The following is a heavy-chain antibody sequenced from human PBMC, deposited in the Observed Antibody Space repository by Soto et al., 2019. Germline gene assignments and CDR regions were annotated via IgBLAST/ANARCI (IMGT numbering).Heavy chain of an antibody. CDR2: INPKSGGT. CDR1: GYTFTDCY. Sequence: QVQLVQSGAEVKKPGPSVRVSCKASGYTFTDCYVHWVRQAPGQGLEWMGWINPKSGGTSIAQIFKGRVNMTRDMCISTAYMELKSLKSDDTAVYYCVRDGLVSSAKHYFDYWGQGTLVTVSS. CDR3: VRDGLVSSAKHYFDY. V-gene: IGHV1-2*02. J-gene: IGHJ4*02. D-gene: IGHD6-13*01.